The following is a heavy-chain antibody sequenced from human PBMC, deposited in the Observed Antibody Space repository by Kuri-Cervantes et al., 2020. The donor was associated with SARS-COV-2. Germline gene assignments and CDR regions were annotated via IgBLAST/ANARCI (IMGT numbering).Heavy chain of an antibody. CDR3: ARLTGLGYCSGGSCHGWFDP. CDR2: IYPGDSDT. V-gene: IGHV5-51*01. J-gene: IGHJ5*02. D-gene: IGHD2-15*01. Sequence: GESLKISCKGSGYSFTSYWIGWVRQMPGKGLEWMGIIYPGDSDTRYSPSFQGQVTISADKSISTAYLQWSSLKASDTAMYYCARLTGLGYCSGGSCHGWFDPWGQGTLVTGSS. CDR1: GYSFTSYW.